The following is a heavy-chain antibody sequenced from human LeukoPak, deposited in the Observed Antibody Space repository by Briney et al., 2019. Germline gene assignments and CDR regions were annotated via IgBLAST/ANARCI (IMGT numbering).Heavy chain of an antibody. Sequence: GGSLRLSCAASGFTFSDYYMGWVRQAPGKGLEWVSYIDMSGTTIYYADSVKGRVTISRDNAKNSLNLQMDSLRVEDTAVYYCARMAYYYDGSGYGPLDYWGQGTLVTVSS. D-gene: IGHD3-22*01. CDR1: GFTFSDYY. CDR2: IDMSGTTI. V-gene: IGHV3-11*04. J-gene: IGHJ4*02. CDR3: ARMAYYYDGSGYGPLDY.